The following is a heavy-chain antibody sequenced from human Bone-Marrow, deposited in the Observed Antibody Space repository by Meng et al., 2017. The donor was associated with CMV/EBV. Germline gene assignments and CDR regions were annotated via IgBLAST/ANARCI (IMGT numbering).Heavy chain of an antibody. J-gene: IGHJ4*02. V-gene: IGHV3-23*01. Sequence: GESLKISCSASGFTFSRYAMSWVRQAPGKGLEWVSGISGSGGSTYYADSVKGRFTISRDNFKNTLYLQMNSLRADDTAVYYCAKEDITIFGVAPIDYWGQGTLVTVSS. CDR3: AKEDITIFGVAPIDY. CDR1: GFTFSRYA. D-gene: IGHD3-3*01. CDR2: ISGSGGST.